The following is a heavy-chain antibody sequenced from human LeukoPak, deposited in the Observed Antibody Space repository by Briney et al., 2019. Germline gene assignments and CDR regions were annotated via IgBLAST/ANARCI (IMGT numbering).Heavy chain of an antibody. J-gene: IGHJ4*02. Sequence: GGSLRLSCAASGFTVSSNYMSWVRQAPGKGLEWVSVIYSGGSTYYADSVKGRFTISRDNSKNTLYLQMNSLRAEDTAVYYCARDLWGPYYFDYWGQGTLVTVSS. V-gene: IGHV3-66*01. CDR3: ARDLWGPYYFDY. CDR1: GFTVSSNY. CDR2: IYSGGST. D-gene: IGHD2/OR15-2a*01.